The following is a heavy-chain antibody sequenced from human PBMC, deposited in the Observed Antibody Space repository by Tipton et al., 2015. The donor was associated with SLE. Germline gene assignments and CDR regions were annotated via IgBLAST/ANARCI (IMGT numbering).Heavy chain of an antibody. Sequence: LSCTVSGGCISSHYWSWIRQPPGKGLEWIGSVYYSGSTYYNPSLKSRVTISVDTSKNQFSHKLSSVTAADTAVDYCARWGIAAGGFDYWGQWTLVTVSS. CDR2: VYYSGST. V-gene: IGHV4-59*11. CDR1: GGCISSHY. CDR3: ARWGIAAGGFDY. D-gene: IGHD6-13*01. J-gene: IGHJ4*02.